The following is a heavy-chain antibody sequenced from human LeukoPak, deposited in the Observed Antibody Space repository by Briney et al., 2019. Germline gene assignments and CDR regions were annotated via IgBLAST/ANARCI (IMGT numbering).Heavy chain of an antibody. Sequence: PGGSLRLSCAISGLTFHDYAMTWVRQAPGKGLEWVSTIVGDSGKTYYADSVKGRFTISRDNSNYMLFLHMNNLRAEDTAIYYCAKQPYNYYYLDVWGKGTTVTVSS. J-gene: IGHJ6*03. CDR3: AKQPYNYYYLDV. V-gene: IGHV3-23*01. CDR2: IVGDSGKT. CDR1: GLTFHDYA. D-gene: IGHD2-21*01.